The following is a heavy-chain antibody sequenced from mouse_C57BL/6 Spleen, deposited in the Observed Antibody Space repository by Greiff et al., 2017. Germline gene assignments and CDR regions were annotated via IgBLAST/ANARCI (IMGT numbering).Heavy chain of an antibody. CDR1: GYAFSSYW. V-gene: IGHV1-80*01. J-gene: IGHJ4*01. CDR3: ARTTRGGDAMDY. Sequence: VQLQQSGAELVKPGASVKISCKASGYAFSSYWMNWVKQRPGKGLEWIGQIYPGDGDTNYNGKFKGKATLTADKSSSTAYMQLSSLTSDDSAVEFCARTTRGGDAMDYWGQGTSVTVSS. CDR2: IYPGDGDT.